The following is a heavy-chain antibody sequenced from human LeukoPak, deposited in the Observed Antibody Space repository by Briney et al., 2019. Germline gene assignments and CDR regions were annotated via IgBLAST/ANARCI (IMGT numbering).Heavy chain of an antibody. V-gene: IGHV3-33*01. J-gene: IGHJ4*02. CDR1: GFTFSSYG. Sequence: GGSLRLSCAASGFTFSSYGMHWVRQAPGKGLEWVAVIWYDGSNKYYADSVKGRFTISRDNSKNTLYLQMNSLRAEDTAVYYCARGGDYAEYDYWGQGTLVTVSS. CDR2: IWYDGSNK. CDR3: ARGGDYAEYDY. D-gene: IGHD4-17*01.